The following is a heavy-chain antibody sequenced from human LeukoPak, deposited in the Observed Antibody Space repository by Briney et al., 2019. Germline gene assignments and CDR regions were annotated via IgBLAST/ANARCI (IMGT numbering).Heavy chain of an antibody. V-gene: IGHV3-23*01. CDR2: ISGSGGST. CDR3: AKFRSASSPYSSGVSDY. CDR1: GFTFSSYA. D-gene: IGHD6-19*01. J-gene: IGHJ4*02. Sequence: GGSLRLSCAASGFTFSSYAMSWVRQAPGKGLEWVSAISGSGGSTYYADSVEGRSTISRDNSKNTLYLQMNSLRAEDTAVYYCAKFRSASSPYSSGVSDYWGQGTLVTVSS.